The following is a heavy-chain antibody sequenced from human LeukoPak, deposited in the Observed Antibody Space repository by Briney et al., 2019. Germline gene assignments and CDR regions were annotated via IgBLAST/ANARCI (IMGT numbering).Heavy chain of an antibody. CDR3: ATDLGVLSFDY. CDR1: GYTFTSYY. V-gene: IGHV1-46*01. D-gene: IGHD1-14*01. Sequence: ASVKVSCKASGYTFTSYYMHWVRQAPGRGLEWMGIINPSGGSTSYAQKFQGRVTMAEDTSTDTAYMELSSLRSEDTAVYYCATDLGVLSFDYWGQGTLVTASS. CDR2: INPSGGST. J-gene: IGHJ4*02.